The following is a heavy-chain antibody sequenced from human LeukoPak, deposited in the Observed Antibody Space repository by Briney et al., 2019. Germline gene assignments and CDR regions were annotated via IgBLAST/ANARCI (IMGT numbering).Heavy chain of an antibody. CDR1: GYTFTGYY. CDR3: ARVYDTSVYSHPDY. V-gene: IGHV1-2*02. J-gene: IGHJ4*02. D-gene: IGHD3-22*01. CDR2: INPNSGGT. Sequence: GASVKVSCKASGYTFTGYYMHWVRQAPGQGLEWMGWINPNSGGTRYAQKFQGRVTMTRDTSISTAYMELSNMRSDDTAVYYCARVYDTSVYSHPDYWGQGTLVTVSS.